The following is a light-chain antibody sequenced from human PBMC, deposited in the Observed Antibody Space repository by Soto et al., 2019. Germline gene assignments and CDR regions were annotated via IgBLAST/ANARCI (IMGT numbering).Light chain of an antibody. CDR1: SSNIGAGYD. CDR3: QSHDSSLSALV. J-gene: IGLJ2*01. V-gene: IGLV1-40*01. CDR2: ANS. Sequence: QSVLTQPPSVSGAPGQRVTISCTGSSSNIGAGYDVHWYQQLPGTAPKLLIYANSNRPSGVADRFSGSKSGTSASLAITGLQAEDEADYYCQSHDSSLSALVFGGGTQLTVL.